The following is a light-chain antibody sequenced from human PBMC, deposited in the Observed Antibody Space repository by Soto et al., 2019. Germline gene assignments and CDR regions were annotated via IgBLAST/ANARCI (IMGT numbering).Light chain of an antibody. Sequence: EIVLTQSPGTLSLSPCEGATLSVRASQSLNMRYLAWYQQKPGQAPRLLIYDASDRATGIPDRFSGSGSGTDFTLTISRLESEDLAVYYCHQYERSPQTFGQGTKVDIK. CDR2: DAS. J-gene: IGKJ1*01. CDR3: HQYERSPQT. CDR1: QSLNMRY. V-gene: IGKV3-20*01.